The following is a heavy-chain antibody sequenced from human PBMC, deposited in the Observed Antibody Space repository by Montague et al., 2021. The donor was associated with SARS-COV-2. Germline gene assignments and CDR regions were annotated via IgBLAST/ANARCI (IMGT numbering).Heavy chain of an antibody. CDR1: GGSISSGGYY. Sequence: TLPLTCTVSGGSISSGGYYWSWIRQHPGKGLEWIGYIYYSGSTYYNPSLKGRVTISVDTSKNQFSLKLSSVTAADTAVYYCATKIVVVPAAYYYYGMDVWGQGTTVTVSS. D-gene: IGHD2-2*01. V-gene: IGHV4-31*03. CDR2: IYYSGST. J-gene: IGHJ6*02. CDR3: ATKIVVVPAAYYYYGMDV.